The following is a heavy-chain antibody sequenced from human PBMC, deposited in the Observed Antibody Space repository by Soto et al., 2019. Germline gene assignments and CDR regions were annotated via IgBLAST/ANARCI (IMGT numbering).Heavy chain of an antibody. CDR2: IHGGGGGT. CDR3: XXXXXXXXXXXXWFDP. J-gene: IGHJ5*02. CDR1: GFTFSAYA. Sequence: EVQLLESGGGLVQPGGSLRLSCAASGFTFSAYAMSWVRQAPGKGLEWVSSIHGGGGGTFYADSVKGRFTISRDNSRXXXXXXXXXXXXXXXXXXXXXXXXXXXXXXXXWFDPWGQGTLVT. V-gene: IGHV3-23*01.